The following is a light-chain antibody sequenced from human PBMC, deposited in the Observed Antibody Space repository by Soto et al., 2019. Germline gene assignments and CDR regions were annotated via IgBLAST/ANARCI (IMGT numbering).Light chain of an antibody. CDR2: DVT. V-gene: IGLV2-14*01. CDR1: SSDVGGYDY. CDR3: ISYASINTYV. Sequence: QSVLTQPASVSGSPGQSITISCTGTSSDVGGYDYVSWYQQHPGKAPKLMIYDVTIRPSGVSNRFSGSKSGNTASLTISGLQAEDEADYYCISYASINTYVFGTG. J-gene: IGLJ1*01.